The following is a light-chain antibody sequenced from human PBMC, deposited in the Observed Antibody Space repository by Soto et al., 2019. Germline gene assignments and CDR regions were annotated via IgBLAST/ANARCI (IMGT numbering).Light chain of an antibody. CDR3: SSYAGSSNV. J-gene: IGLJ1*01. Sequence: QSVLTQPPSASGSPGQSVAISCTGTSSDVGGYNYVSWYQQNPGKAHKLMIYEVNKRPSGVPDRFSGSKSGNTAYLTLSGLQAEDEADYYCSSYAGSSNVFGTGTKVTVL. CDR2: EVN. V-gene: IGLV2-8*01. CDR1: SSDVGGYNY.